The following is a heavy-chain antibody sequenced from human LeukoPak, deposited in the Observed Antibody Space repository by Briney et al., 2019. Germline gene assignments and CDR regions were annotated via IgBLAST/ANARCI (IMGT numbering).Heavy chain of an antibody. CDR2: ISYSGST. CDR3: ARSIVVVVAATKRVWFDP. Sequence: SETLSLTCTVSGGSITNYYWSWIRQPPGKGLEWVGFISYSGSTNYNPSLKSRVTISVDTSKNQFSLKLSSVTAADTAVYYCARSIVVVVAATKRVWFDPWGQGTLVTVSS. J-gene: IGHJ5*02. V-gene: IGHV4-59*01. CDR1: GGSITNYY. D-gene: IGHD2-15*01.